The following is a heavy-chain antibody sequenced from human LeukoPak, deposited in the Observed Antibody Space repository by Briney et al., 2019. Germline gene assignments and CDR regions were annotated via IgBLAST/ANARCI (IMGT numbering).Heavy chain of an antibody. CDR1: GGSISSGSYY. D-gene: IGHD4-23*01. V-gene: IGHV4-61*02. CDR2: IYTSGST. J-gene: IGHJ6*03. Sequence: SETLSLTCTVSGGSISSGSYYWSWIRQPAGKGLEWIGRIYTSGSTNYNPSLKSRVTISVDTSKNQFSLKLSSVTAADTAVYYRASAGDNVDYYYYYMDVWGKGTTVTVSS. CDR3: ASAGDNVDYYYYYMDV.